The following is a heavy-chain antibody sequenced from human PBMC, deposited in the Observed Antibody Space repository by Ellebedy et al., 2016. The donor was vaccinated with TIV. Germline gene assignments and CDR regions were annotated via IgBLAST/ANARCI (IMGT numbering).Heavy chain of an antibody. V-gene: IGHV4-59*13. CDR1: GGSISSYY. J-gene: IGHJ4*02. CDR2: IHYSGST. CDR3: TRGGNWALLDY. Sequence: SETLSLTXTVSGGSISSYYWSWIRQPPGKGLEWIGYIHYSGSTNYNPSLKSRVTISVDTSKNQFSLKLSSVTAADTAVYYCTRGGNWALLDYWGQGTLVTVSS. D-gene: IGHD4-23*01.